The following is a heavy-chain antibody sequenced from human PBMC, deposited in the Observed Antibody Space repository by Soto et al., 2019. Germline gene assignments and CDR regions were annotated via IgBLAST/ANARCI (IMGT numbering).Heavy chain of an antibody. J-gene: IGHJ4*02. CDR3: VHKGKNYYDSSGYEYYFDY. D-gene: IGHD3-22*01. CDR2: IYWDDDK. Sequence: QITLKESGPTLVKPTQTLTLTCTFSGFSLSTSGVGVGWIRQPPGKALEWLALIYWDDDKRYSPSLKRRLTITTDTSKNQVVLTMTNMDPVDTATYYCVHKGKNYYDSSGYEYYFDYWGQGTLVTVSS. V-gene: IGHV2-5*02. CDR1: GFSLSTSGVG.